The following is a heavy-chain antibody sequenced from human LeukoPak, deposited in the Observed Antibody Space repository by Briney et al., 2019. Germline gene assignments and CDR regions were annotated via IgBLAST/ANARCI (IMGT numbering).Heavy chain of an antibody. CDR3: ARDRYSSGPSVFDY. V-gene: IGHV3-21*01. D-gene: IGHD6-19*01. Sequence: GGSLRLSCAASGFTFSSYSMNWVRQAPGKGLEWVSPISSSSSYIYYADSVKGRFTISRDNARNSLYLQMNSLRAEDTAVYYCARDRYSSGPSVFDYWGQGTLVTVSS. CDR1: GFTFSSYS. CDR2: ISSSSSYI. J-gene: IGHJ4*02.